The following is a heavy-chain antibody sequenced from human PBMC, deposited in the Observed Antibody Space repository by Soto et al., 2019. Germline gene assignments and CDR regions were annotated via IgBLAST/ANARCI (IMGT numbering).Heavy chain of an antibody. J-gene: IGHJ5*02. D-gene: IGHD2-21*02. CDR1: GYIFTTYG. CDR3: ARLQLGGDRMVIGFDP. CDR2: INVYNGDR. V-gene: IGHV1-18*01. Sequence: QVQVVQSGPEVKKPGASVKVSCKAQGYIFTTYGIGWVRQAPVHGIAWLGFINVYNGDRKDAQKFQDRVSMTTDTGTDTAYLELKSLRSGDTVVYYFARLQLGGDRMVIGFDPWGQRNLVTVSS.